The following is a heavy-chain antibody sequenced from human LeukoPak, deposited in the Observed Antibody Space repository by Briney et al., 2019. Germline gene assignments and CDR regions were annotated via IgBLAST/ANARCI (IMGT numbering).Heavy chain of an antibody. Sequence: SVKVSCKASGFTFTSSAMQWVRQARGQRLEWIGWIVVGSGNTNYAQKFQERVTITRDMSTSTAYMELSSLRSEDTAVYYCAADYPIFGVVISSWGQGTLVTVSS. D-gene: IGHD3-3*01. J-gene: IGHJ4*02. CDR1: GFTFTSSA. CDR2: IVVGSGNT. CDR3: AADYPIFGVVISS. V-gene: IGHV1-58*02.